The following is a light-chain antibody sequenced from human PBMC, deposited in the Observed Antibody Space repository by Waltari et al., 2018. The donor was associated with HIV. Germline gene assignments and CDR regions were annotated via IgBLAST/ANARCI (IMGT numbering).Light chain of an antibody. V-gene: IGLV2-14*01. CDR1: NSDVGGYNY. J-gene: IGLJ3*02. CDR3: SSYTSSTTWV. Sequence: QSALTQPASVSGSPGQSVTISCTGTNSDVGGYNYVSWYQHHPGKAPKLLIFEVGHRPSGVSNRFSGSKSGNTASLTISGLQAEDEADYYCSSYTSSTTWVFGGGTRVTVL. CDR2: EVG.